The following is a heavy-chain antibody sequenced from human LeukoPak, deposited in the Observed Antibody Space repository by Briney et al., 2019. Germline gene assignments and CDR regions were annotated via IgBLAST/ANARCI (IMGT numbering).Heavy chain of an antibody. J-gene: IGHJ4*02. Sequence: PSETLSLTCTVSGGSISSSSYYWGWIRQPPGKGLEWIGSIYYSGSTYYNPSLKSRVTISVDTSKNQFSLKLSSVAAADTAVYYCAQIPYNWNDGSDYWGQGTLVTVSS. CDR1: GGSISSSSYY. V-gene: IGHV4-39*01. CDR2: IYYSGST. D-gene: IGHD1-1*01. CDR3: AQIPYNWNDGSDY.